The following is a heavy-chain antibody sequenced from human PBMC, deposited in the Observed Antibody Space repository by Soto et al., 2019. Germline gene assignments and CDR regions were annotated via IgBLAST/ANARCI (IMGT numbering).Heavy chain of an antibody. CDR2: IYNSGV. CDR1: CGSTSSSYFS. V-gene: IGHV4-39*01. CDR3: ARHPKGFKNWIDA. D-gene: IGHD2-15*01. J-gene: IGHJ5*02. Sequence: PSETLSLTCTVSCGSTSSSYFSWGWIRQPPGKGLEWIGSIYNSGVDYNPSLTSRVTISVETSKTKFSLRMTTVTAADTPMDYCARHPKGFKNWIDAGGQGIMVTVAS.